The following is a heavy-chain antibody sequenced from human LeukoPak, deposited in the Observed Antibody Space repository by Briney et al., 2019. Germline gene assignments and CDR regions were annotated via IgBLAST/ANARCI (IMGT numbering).Heavy chain of an antibody. D-gene: IGHD2-2*03. V-gene: IGHV3-30*18. CDR1: GFSVSNYG. Sequence: GRSLRLSCAASGFSVSNYGMHWVRQAPGKGLEWVAVVSSDGSNEYCADSVKGRFTISRDDSKNTLYLQMDSLRAEDTAVYYCAKDGYCSSTSCYPLHFHSWGQGTLVTVSS. J-gene: IGHJ4*02. CDR3: AKDGYCSSTSCYPLHFHS. CDR2: VSSDGSNE.